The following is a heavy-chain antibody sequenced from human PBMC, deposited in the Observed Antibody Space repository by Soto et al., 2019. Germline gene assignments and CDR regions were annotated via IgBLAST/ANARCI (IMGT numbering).Heavy chain of an antibody. CDR1: GFTFSSYA. J-gene: IGHJ4*02. CDR3: ARDSGYGGNSGDY. V-gene: IGHV3-30-3*01. CDR2: ISYDGSNK. Sequence: GGSLRLSCAASGFTFSSYAMHWVRQAPGKGLEWVAVISYDGSNKYYADSVKGRFTISRDNSKNTLYLQMNSLRAEDTAVYYCARDSGYGGNSGDYWGQGTLVTVSS. D-gene: IGHD4-17*01.